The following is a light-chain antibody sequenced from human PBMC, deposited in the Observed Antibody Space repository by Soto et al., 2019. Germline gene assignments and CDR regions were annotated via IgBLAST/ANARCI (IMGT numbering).Light chain of an antibody. CDR1: SSDVGGYNY. CDR2: DVT. J-gene: IGLJ1*01. Sequence: QSVLTQPASVSGSPGQSITISCTGTSSDVGGYNYVSWYQQYPGKAPKLMIYDVTNRPSGVSNRFSGSKSGNTASLTISGLQAEDEADYYCGSYRITTAVFGTWTKVTVL. CDR3: GSYRITTAV. V-gene: IGLV2-14*01.